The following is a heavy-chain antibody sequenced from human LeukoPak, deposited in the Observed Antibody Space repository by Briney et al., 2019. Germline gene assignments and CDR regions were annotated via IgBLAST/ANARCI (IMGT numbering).Heavy chain of an antibody. J-gene: IGHJ2*01. CDR3: AKSGARIAAAGWGAFYWYFDL. V-gene: IGHV3-23*01. Sequence: PGGSLRLSCAASGFTFSSYAMSWVRQAPGKGLEWVSAISGSGGSTYYADSVKGRFTISRDNSKNTLYLQMNSLRAEDTAVYYCAKSGARIAAAGWGAFYWYFDLWGHGTLVTVSS. CDR2: ISGSGGST. D-gene: IGHD6-13*01. CDR1: GFTFSSYA.